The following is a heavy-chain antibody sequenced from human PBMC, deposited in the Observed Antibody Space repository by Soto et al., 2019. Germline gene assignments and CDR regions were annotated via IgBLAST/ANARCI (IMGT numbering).Heavy chain of an antibody. J-gene: IGHJ4*02. CDR3: VRVSTIVQSMEVLEY. Sequence: QVQLVESGGGVVKPGTSLRLSCKASGFIFRDYPINWVRQAPGKGLEWLAVLSFDGTAEYYADSTRGRFTISRDIPKSTTYLVINIMRREDTARFYSVRVSTIVQSMEVLEYWGQVIMVTIPS. CDR2: LSFDGTAE. V-gene: IGHV3-30*03. CDR1: GFIFRDYP. D-gene: IGHD1-26*01.